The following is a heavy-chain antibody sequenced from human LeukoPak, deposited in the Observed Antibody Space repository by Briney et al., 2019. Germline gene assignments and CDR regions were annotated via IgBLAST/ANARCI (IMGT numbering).Heavy chain of an antibody. J-gene: IGHJ4*02. CDR2: MNSNSGNT. CDR1: GYTFTNYD. V-gene: IGHV1-8*01. CDR3: ARGRGGTVVRGYLDY. D-gene: IGHD3-10*01. Sequence: GASVKVSCKASGYTFTNYDIMWVRQATGQGPEWMRWMNSNSGNTGYAQKFQGRVTMTRDTSINTAYMELHSLTSEDTAVYYCARGRGGTVVRGYLDYWGQGTLVTVSS.